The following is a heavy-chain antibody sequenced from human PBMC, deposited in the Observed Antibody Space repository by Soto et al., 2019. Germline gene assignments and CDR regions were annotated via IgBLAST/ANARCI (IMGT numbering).Heavy chain of an antibody. CDR3: ARHSLALRKNNWFDP. CDR1: GDSIISSDFY. Sequence: PSETLSLTCTVSGDSIISSDFYWGWVRQPPGKGLEWIGSIFYLGSSYYNPSLKSRVTMSVDTSKNQFSLRLRSVTAADTALYFCARHSLALRKNNWFDPWGQGIMVTGLL. CDR2: IFYLGSS. D-gene: IGHD3-3*02. J-gene: IGHJ5*02. V-gene: IGHV4-39*01.